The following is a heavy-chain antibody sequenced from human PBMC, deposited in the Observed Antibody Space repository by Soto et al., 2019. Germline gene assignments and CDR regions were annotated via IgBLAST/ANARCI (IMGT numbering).Heavy chain of an antibody. CDR2: IDPSDSQT. CDR3: ARQIYDSDTGPNFQYYFDS. J-gene: IGHJ4*02. V-gene: IGHV5-10-1*01. CDR1: GYSFAGYW. D-gene: IGHD3-22*01. Sequence: PEESLKISCKGSGYSFAGYWITWVRQKPGKGLEWMGRIDPSDSQTYYSPSFRGHVTISVTKSITTVFLQWSSLRASDTAMYYCARQIYDSDTGPNFQYYFDSWGQGTPVTVSS.